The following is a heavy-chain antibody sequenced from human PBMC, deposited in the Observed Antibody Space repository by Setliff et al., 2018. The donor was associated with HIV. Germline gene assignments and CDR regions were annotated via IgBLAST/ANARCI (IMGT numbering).Heavy chain of an antibody. D-gene: IGHD5-12*01. V-gene: IGHV3-23*01. CDR2: VSPDGDIT. CDR1: GFAFSTLD. CDR3: AKPTSGFYPRPYDL. J-gene: IGHJ3*01. Sequence: PGGSLRLSCVGTGFAFSTLDMNWVRQTPGKGLEWVAAVSPDGDITYYPDSLRGRFTVSRDNSKNMLFLQMNNLGAEDSAIYYCAKPTSGFYPRPYDLWGHGTKVTVSS.